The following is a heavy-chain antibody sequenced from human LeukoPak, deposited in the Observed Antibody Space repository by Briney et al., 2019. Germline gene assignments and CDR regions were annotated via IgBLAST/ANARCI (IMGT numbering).Heavy chain of an antibody. CDR3: ATRLLWFGETFDP. CDR1: GYTLTELS. V-gene: IGHV1-24*01. D-gene: IGHD3-10*01. J-gene: IGHJ5*02. Sequence: ASVKVSCKVSGYTLTELSMHWVRQAPGKGPEGVGGFDPEDGETIYAQKFQGRVTMTEDTSTDTAYMELSSLRSEDTAVYYCATRLLWFGETFDPWGQGTLVTVSP. CDR2: FDPEDGET.